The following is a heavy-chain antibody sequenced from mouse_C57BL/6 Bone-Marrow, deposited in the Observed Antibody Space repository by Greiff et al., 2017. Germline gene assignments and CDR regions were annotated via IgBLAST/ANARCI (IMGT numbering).Heavy chain of an antibody. Sequence: VQLQQSGPGLVKPSQSLSLTCSVTGYSITSGYYWNWIRQFPGNKLEWMGYISYDGSNNYNPSLKNRISITRDTSKNQFFLKLNSVTTEDTATYYCARVDGYYEYFDVWGTGTTVTVSS. J-gene: IGHJ1*03. CDR2: ISYDGSN. CDR3: ARVDGYYEYFDV. V-gene: IGHV3-6*01. CDR1: GYSITSGYY. D-gene: IGHD2-3*01.